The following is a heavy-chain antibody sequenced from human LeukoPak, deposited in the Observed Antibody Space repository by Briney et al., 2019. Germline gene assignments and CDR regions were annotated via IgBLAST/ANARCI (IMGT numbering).Heavy chain of an antibody. V-gene: IGHV3-7*01. CDR3: ARVHNKITIFGVVTWWFDP. D-gene: IGHD3-3*01. CDR1: GFTFSSYG. J-gene: IGHJ5*02. Sequence: GGSLRLSCAASGFTFSSYGMHWVRQAPGKGLEWVANIKQDGSEKYYVDSVKGRFTIPRDNAKNSLYLQMNSLRAEDTAVYYCARVHNKITIFGVVTWWFDPWGQGTLVTVSS. CDR2: IKQDGSEK.